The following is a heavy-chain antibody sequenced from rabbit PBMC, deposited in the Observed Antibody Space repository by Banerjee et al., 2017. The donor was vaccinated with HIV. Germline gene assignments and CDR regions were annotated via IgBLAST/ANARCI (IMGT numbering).Heavy chain of an antibody. D-gene: IGHD4-2*01. V-gene: IGHV1S40*01. J-gene: IGHJ3*01. CDR2: IYTGSSGST. CDR1: GFSFSSSYY. CDR3: ARGYSGDAGWNYGGLDL. Sequence: QSLEESGGDLVKPGGSLTLTCTASGFSFSSSYYMCGVRQAPGKGLEWIGCIYTGSSGSTYASWAKGRFTISKTSSTTVTLQMTSLTAADTATYFCARGYSGDAGWNYGGLDLWGQGTLVTVS.